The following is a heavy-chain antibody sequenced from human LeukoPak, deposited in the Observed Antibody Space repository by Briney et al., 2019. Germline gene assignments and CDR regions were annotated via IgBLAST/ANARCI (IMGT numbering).Heavy chain of an antibody. D-gene: IGHD3-22*01. CDR2: IYHTGST. CDR1: GYSISSGYY. Sequence: PSEPLSLTCAVSGYSISSGYYWGWIRQPPGKGLEWIGSIYHTGSTYYNPSLQSRVTISLDSHKNQFSLKLTSVTAADTAVYYCASGGTAVVMALTYYFDTWGQGTPVTVSS. CDR3: ASGGTAVVMALTYYFDT. J-gene: IGHJ4*02. V-gene: IGHV4-38-2*01.